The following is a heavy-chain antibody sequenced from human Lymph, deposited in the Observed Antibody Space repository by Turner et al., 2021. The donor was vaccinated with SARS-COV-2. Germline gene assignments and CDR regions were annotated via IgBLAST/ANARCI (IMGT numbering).Heavy chain of an antibody. CDR1: GGSISSGGYY. D-gene: IGHD2-21*02. Sequence: QVQLQESGPGLVKPSQTLSPTCTVSGGSISSGGYYWSWIRQHPGKGLEWIGYIYYSRSTYYNPSLKSRVTISVDTSKNQFSLKLSSVTAADTAVYYCARDCGGNSNYFGYWGQGTLVTVSS. CDR3: ARDCGGNSNYFGY. V-gene: IGHV4-31*03. J-gene: IGHJ4*02. CDR2: IYYSRST.